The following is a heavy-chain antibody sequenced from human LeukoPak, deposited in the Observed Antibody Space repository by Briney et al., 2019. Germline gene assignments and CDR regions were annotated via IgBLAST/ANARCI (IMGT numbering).Heavy chain of an antibody. D-gene: IGHD3-3*01. J-gene: IGHJ3*02. CDR2: ISSSSSYI. CDR3: AREGYEDAFDI. Sequence: PGGSLRLSCAASRFTFSSYSMNWVRQAPGKGLEWVSSISSSSSYIYYADSVRGRFTISRDNAKNSLYLQMNSLRAEDTAVYYCAREGYEDAFDIWGQGTMVTVSS. V-gene: IGHV3-21*01. CDR1: RFTFSSYS.